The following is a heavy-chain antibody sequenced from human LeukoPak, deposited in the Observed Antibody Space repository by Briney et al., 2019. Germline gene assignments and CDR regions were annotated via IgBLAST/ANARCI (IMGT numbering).Heavy chain of an antibody. J-gene: IGHJ1*01. V-gene: IGHV3-53*01. D-gene: IGHD6-13*01. CDR3: AIAAAGTRYFQH. CDR2: IYSGGST. CDR1: GFTVSSNY. Sequence: PGGSLRLSCAASGFTVSSNYMSWVRQAPGKGLEWVSVIYSGGSTYYADSLKGRFTISRDNSKNTLYLQMNSLRAEDTAVYYCAIAAAGTRYFQHWGQGTLVTVSS.